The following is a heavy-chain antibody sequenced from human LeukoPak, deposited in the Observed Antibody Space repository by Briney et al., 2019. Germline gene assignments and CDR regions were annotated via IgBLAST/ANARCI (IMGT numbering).Heavy chain of an antibody. D-gene: IGHD3-22*01. CDR3: AKEKYYYDSSGYYAY. Sequence: GGSLRLSCAASGFTFDDYGMSWVRQAPGKGLEWVSGINWNGGSTYYADSVKGRFTISRDNSKNTLYLQMNSLRAEDTAVYYCAKEKYYYDSSGYYAYWGQGTLVTVSS. J-gene: IGHJ4*02. CDR1: GFTFDDYG. V-gene: IGHV3-20*04. CDR2: INWNGGST.